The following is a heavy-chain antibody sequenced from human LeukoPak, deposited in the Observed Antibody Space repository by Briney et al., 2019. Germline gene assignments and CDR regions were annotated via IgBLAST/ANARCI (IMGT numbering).Heavy chain of an antibody. Sequence: ASVKVSCKASGGTFSNSSINWVREAPGQGLEWMGGIIPMFERQNDAQRFRDRVTITADESLSTVYMELSSLRFDDTAVYYCARGMSTNRPTYRTGLAYWGQGTLVTVSS. D-gene: IGHD7-27*01. J-gene: IGHJ4*02. CDR1: GGTFSNSS. CDR2: IIPMFERQ. CDR3: ARGMSTNRPTYRTGLAY. V-gene: IGHV1-69*13.